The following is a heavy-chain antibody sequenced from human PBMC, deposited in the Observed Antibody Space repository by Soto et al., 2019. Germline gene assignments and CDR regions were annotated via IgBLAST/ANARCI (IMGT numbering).Heavy chain of an antibody. CDR1: GGSITIDNYY. D-gene: IGHD2-15*01. CDR2: IYYTGTT. V-gene: IGHV4-39*01. J-gene: IGHJ1*01. CDR3: AMIFGSFDDHFED. Sequence: QLQLQESGPGLVKPSETLSLTCSVSGGSITIDNYYWGWIRQPPGKALEWIATIYYTGTTYYSPPLKTRATISMDTSKNQFSLRLPSVTAADTAVYYCAMIFGSFDDHFEDGGQGVLVTVSS.